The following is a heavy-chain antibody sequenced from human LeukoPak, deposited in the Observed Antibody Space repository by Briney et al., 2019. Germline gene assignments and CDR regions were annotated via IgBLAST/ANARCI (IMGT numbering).Heavy chain of an antibody. D-gene: IGHD3-3*01. CDR2: INHSGST. V-gene: IGHV4-34*01. CDR3: ARDRDDFRPGAAYYYYGMDV. CDR1: GGSFSGYY. Sequence: PSETLSLTCAVYGGSFSGYYWSWIRQPPGKGLEWIGEINHSGSTNYNPSLKSRVAMSVDTSKNQFSLKLSSVTAADTAVYYCARDRDDFRPGAAYYYYGMDVWGQGTTVTVSS. J-gene: IGHJ6*02.